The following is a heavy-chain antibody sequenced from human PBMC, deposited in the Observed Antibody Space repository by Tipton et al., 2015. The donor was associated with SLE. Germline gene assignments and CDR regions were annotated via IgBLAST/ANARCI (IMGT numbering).Heavy chain of an antibody. CDR2: IYYRGST. V-gene: IGHV4-59*11. J-gene: IGHJ4*02. D-gene: IGHD2-15*01. CDR3: ARGSVVADDY. CDR1: GGSISSHY. Sequence: TLSLTCTVSGGSISSHYWSWIRQPPGKGLEWIGYIYYRGSTNYNPSLKSRVTISVDTSKNQLSLKLTSVTAADTAVYYCARGSVVADDYWGQGTLVTVSS.